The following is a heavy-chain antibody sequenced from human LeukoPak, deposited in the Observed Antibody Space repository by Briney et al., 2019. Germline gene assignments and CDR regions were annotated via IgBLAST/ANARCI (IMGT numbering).Heavy chain of an antibody. V-gene: IGHV1-8*01. D-gene: IGHD3-10*01. CDR2: MNPNSGNT. CDR1: GYTFTGYD. Sequence: ASVKVSCKASGYTFTGYDINWVRQATGQGLEWMGWMNPNSGNTGYAQKFQGGVTMTRNTSISTAYMELSSLRSEDTAVYYCARGFMDYYGSGTSDVWGQGTTVTVSS. J-gene: IGHJ6*02. CDR3: ARGFMDYYGSGTSDV.